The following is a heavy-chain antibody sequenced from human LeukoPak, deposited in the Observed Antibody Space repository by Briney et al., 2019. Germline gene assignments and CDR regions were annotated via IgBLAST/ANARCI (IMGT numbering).Heavy chain of an antibody. CDR1: GFTFNTFN. Sequence: GGSLRLSCAASGFTFNTFNMNWVRQAPGKGLEWVSSITSGGDYIYYADSVKGRFTTSRGNAKNSLSLQLNSLRVEDTAVYYCARGHYDVLAASYKWTPDYWGQGTLVTVSS. CDR2: ITSGGDYI. D-gene: IGHD3-9*01. CDR3: ARGHYDVLAASYKWTPDY. V-gene: IGHV3-21*01. J-gene: IGHJ4*02.